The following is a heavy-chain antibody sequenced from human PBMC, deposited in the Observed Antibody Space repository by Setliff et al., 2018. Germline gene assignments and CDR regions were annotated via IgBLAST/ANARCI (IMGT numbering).Heavy chain of an antibody. V-gene: IGHV1-18*01. CDR3: ARDRSNIVVVPSGAKFDP. Sequence: ASVKVSCKASGYTFTSYGISWLRQAPGQGLEWMGWISANNGYMVFAQNLQGRIIMTTDTSTSTAYMELKSLRPDDTAVYYCARDRSNIVVVPSGAKFDPWGQGTLVTVSA. CDR2: ISANNGYM. D-gene: IGHD2-2*01. J-gene: IGHJ5*02. CDR1: GYTFTSYG.